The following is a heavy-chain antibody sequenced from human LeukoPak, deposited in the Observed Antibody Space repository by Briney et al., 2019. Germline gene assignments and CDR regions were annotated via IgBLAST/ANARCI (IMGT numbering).Heavy chain of an antibody. CDR1: GGSISSSDYY. V-gene: IGHV4-39*01. Sequence: SETLSLTCTVSGGSISSSDYYWGWIRQPPGKGLEWIGSIYYSGTSYSNPSLKSRVTLSVDTSNNQFSLKLSSVTAADTAVYYCARPKYSGYDYYYYYYMDGWGEGTTVTVSS. J-gene: IGHJ6*03. CDR2: IYYSGTS. CDR3: ARPKYSGYDYYYYYYMDG. D-gene: IGHD5-12*01.